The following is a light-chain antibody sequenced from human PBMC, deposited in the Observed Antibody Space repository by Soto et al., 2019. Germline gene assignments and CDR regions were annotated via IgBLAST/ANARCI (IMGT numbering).Light chain of an antibody. CDR1: QTVSSY. V-gene: IGKV3-11*01. J-gene: IGKJ5*01. Sequence: EIVLTQSPATLSLSPGERATLSCRASQTVSSYLSWYQQKPGQAPRLLIFDSSNRATDIPPRFSGSGSGTDFTLTISSLEPEDFAVYYCQQRASWQITFGQGTRLEIK. CDR2: DSS. CDR3: QQRASWQIT.